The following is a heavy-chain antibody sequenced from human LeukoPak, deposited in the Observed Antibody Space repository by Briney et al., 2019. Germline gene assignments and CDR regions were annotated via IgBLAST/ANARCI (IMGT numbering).Heavy chain of an antibody. D-gene: IGHD3-10*01. V-gene: IGHV3-23*01. CDR1: GFTFSRYG. CDR2: ISVSGGST. CDR3: AKYGSGSYYNQYYCYMDV. J-gene: IGHJ6*03. Sequence: PGGSLRLSCVASGFTFSRYGMSWVRQAPGKGLEWVSVISVSGGSTYYPDSVKGRFTISRDNSKNTLYLQMNSLRAEDTAVYYCAKYGSGSYYNQYYCYMDVWGKGTTVTVSS.